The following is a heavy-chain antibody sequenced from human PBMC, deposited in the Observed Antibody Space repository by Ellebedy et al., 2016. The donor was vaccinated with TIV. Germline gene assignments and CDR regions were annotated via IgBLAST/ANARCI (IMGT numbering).Heavy chain of an antibody. CDR3: ARHLSDWNPVDC. CDR2: ISSGTANI. Sequence: GGSLRLXXAASGFTFSYYYMTWVRQAPGKRPEWLSYISSGTANIEKYADSVKGRFTISRDNAKSSLWLQMNSLRDEDTAVYYCARHLSDWNPVDCWGQGTLVTVSS. V-gene: IGHV3-11*06. J-gene: IGHJ4*02. CDR1: GFTFSYYY. D-gene: IGHD1-1*01.